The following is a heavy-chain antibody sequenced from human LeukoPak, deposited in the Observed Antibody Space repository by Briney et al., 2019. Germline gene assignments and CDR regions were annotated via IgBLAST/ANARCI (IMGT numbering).Heavy chain of an antibody. J-gene: IGHJ4*02. Sequence: PSETLSLTCAVSGVAISRGGYAWNWIRQPPGKGLEWIAYIYHSGTTYYNPSLKSRATISVDTSKNQFSLKLSSVTAADTAVYYCARAPGWYYFDYWGQGTLVTVSS. CDR2: IYHSGTT. D-gene: IGHD6-19*01. CDR1: GVAISRGGYA. V-gene: IGHV4-30-4*07. CDR3: ARAPGWYYFDY.